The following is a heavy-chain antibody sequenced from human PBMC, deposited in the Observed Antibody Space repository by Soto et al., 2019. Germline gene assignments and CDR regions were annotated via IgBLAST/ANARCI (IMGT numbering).Heavy chain of an antibody. CDR2: IIPIFGTA. Sequence: EASVKVSCKASGGTFSSYAISWVRQAPGQGLEWMGGIIPIFGTANYAQKFQGRVTITADESTSTAYMELSSLRSEDTAVYYCAGRGDFGVVSAYYYYGMDVWGQGTTVTVSS. V-gene: IGHV1-69*13. D-gene: IGHD3-3*01. CDR3: AGRGDFGVVSAYYYYGMDV. CDR1: GGTFSSYA. J-gene: IGHJ6*02.